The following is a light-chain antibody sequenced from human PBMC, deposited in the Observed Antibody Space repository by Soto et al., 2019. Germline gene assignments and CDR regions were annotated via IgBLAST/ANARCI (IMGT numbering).Light chain of an antibody. V-gene: IGLV2-14*01. CDR1: SGDIGSYNR. J-gene: IGLJ2*01. CDR2: EVT. Sequence: QSALTQPASVSGSPGQSITISCTGTSGDIGSYNRVSWYQQHPGKAPKLIIYEVTDRPSGIPDRFSGSKSGTSATLGITGLQTGDEADYYCGTWDSSLSAGDVVFGGGTKLTVL. CDR3: GTWDSSLSAGDVV.